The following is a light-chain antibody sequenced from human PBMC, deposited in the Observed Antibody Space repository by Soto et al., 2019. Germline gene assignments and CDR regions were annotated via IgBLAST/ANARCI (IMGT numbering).Light chain of an antibody. Sequence: QSVLTQPASVSGSPGQSITISCTGTSGDVGGYNSVSWYQQHPGKAPKLMIYEVGNRPSGVSNRFSGSKSGNTASLTISGLQAEDEADYYCSSYTTSSTLTYVFGTGTKGTVL. V-gene: IGLV2-14*01. CDR2: EVG. CDR3: SSYTTSSTLTYV. J-gene: IGLJ1*01. CDR1: SGDVGGYNS.